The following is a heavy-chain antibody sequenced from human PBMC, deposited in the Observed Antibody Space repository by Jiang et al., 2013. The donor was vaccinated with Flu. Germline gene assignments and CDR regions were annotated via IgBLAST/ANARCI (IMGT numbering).Heavy chain of an antibody. Sequence: SQTLSLTCAISGDSVSSNSAAWNWIRQSPSRGLEWLGRTYYRSKWYNDYAVSVKSRITINPDTSKNQFSLQLNSVTPEDTAVYYCARTDYDSSGYKDYYFDYWGQGTLVTVSS. CDR1: GDSVSSNSAA. CDR2: TYYRSKWYN. J-gene: IGHJ4*02. V-gene: IGHV6-1*01. CDR3: ARTDYDSSGYKDYYFDY. D-gene: IGHD3-22*01.